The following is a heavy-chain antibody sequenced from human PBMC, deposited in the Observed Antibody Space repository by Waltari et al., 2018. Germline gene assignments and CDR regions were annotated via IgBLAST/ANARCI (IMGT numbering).Heavy chain of an antibody. V-gene: IGHV1-2*06. CDR1: GYTFTGSY. CDR2: INPNTGDT. CDR3: ARDWGYYSDTSGYPSNWFGP. J-gene: IGHJ5*02. D-gene: IGHD3-22*01. Sequence: QVQLVQSGAEVKKPGASVKVSCKASGYTFTGSYFPSARQAPGQGLEWMGRINPNTGDTTYAQEFQGRVTMTRDTSISTAYMELTSLRSEDTAVYYCARDWGYYSDTSGYPSNWFGPWGQGTLVTVSS.